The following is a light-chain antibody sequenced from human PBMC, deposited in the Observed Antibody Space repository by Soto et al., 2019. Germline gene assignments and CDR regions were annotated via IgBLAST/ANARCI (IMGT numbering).Light chain of an antibody. J-gene: IGKJ1*01. V-gene: IGKV3-15*01. CDR1: QSVSSN. CDR2: GAS. Sequence: EIVMTQSPATLSVSPGERATLSCRASQSVSSNLAWYQQKPGQAPRLLIYGASTRATGIPARFSGSGSGTKFTRTISSLQSEDFAVYYCQKYNNWPWTFGQGTKVEIK. CDR3: QKYNNWPWT.